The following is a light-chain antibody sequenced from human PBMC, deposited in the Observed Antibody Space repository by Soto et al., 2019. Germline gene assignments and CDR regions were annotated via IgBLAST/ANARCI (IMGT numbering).Light chain of an antibody. CDR2: DAS. CDR3: QQYNSYWT. V-gene: IGKV1-5*01. CDR1: QSISSW. Sequence: DIQMTQSPSTLSASVGDRVTSTCRASQSISSWLAWYQQKPGKAPKLLIYDASSLESGVPSRFSGSGSGTEFTLTISGLQPDDFATYYCQQYNSYWTFGQGTTGDIK. J-gene: IGKJ1*01.